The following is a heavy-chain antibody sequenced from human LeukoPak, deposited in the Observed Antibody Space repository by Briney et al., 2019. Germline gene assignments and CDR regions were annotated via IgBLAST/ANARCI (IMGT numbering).Heavy chain of an antibody. Sequence: ASVKVSCKASGYTFTSYGISWVRQAPGQGLEWMGWINPNSGGTNYAQKFQGWVTMTRDTSISTAYMELSRLRSDDTAVYYCARGTGLTGMIVVFEAYAFDIWGQGTMVTVSS. J-gene: IGHJ3*02. CDR1: GYTFTSYG. D-gene: IGHD3-22*01. CDR3: ARGTGLTGMIVVFEAYAFDI. CDR2: INPNSGGT. V-gene: IGHV1-2*04.